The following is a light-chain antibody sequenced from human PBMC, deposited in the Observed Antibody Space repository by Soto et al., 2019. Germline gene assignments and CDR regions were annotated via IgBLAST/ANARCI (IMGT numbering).Light chain of an antibody. CDR3: SSYTTSSTYV. V-gene: IGLV2-14*03. J-gene: IGLJ1*01. CDR1: SSDVGVYNY. Sequence: QSALTQPASVSGSPGQSITISCTGTSSDVGVYNYVSWYQHHPGKAPKLMIYDVTDRPSGVSNRFSGSKSGNTASLTISGLQAEDEADYYFSSYTTSSTYVFGTGTKVTVL. CDR2: DVT.